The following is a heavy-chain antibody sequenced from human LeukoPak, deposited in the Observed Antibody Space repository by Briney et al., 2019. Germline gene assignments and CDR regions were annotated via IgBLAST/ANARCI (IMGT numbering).Heavy chain of an antibody. D-gene: IGHD6-19*01. J-gene: IGHJ1*01. CDR2: ISGSGGST. V-gene: IGHV3-23*01. CDR1: GFTFSSYA. Sequence: GGSLRLSCAASGFTFSSYAMSWVRQAPGKGLEWVSAISGSGGSTYYADSVKGRFTISRDNSKNTLYLQMNSLRAEDTAVYYCARSSLPGRSGRTEYFQHWGQGALVTVSS. CDR3: ARSSLPGRSGRTEYFQH.